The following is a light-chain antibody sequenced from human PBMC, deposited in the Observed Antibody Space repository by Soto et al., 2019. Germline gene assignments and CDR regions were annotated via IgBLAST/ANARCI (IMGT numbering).Light chain of an antibody. CDR2: DAS. CDR1: QSVSSY. J-gene: IGKJ4*01. CDR3: QHRSGWPLT. Sequence: EIVFTQFPATLSLSPGDGATLSCRASQSVSSYLAWYQQKPGRAPRLLIYDASNRATGIPARFSGSGSGTDFTLTISSLEPEDFGVYYCQHRSGWPLTFGGGTKVDIK. V-gene: IGKV3-11*01.